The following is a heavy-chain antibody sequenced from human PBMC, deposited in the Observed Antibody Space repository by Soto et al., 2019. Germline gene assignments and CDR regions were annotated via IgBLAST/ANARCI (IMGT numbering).Heavy chain of an antibody. CDR2: IYYSGST. CDR1: GGSFNGYY. CDR3: ARRGSYSSSWYGDYYMDV. D-gene: IGHD6-13*01. V-gene: IGHV4-59*08. Sequence: SQTLSLTCAVYGGSFNGYYWTWIRQPPGKGLEWIGYIYYSGSTNYNPSLKSRVTISVDTSKNQFSLKLSSVTAADTAVYYCARRGSYSSSWYGDYYMDVWGKGTTVTVSS. J-gene: IGHJ6*03.